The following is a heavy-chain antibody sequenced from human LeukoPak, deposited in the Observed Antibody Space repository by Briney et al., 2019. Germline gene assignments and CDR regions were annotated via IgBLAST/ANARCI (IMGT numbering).Heavy chain of an antibody. Sequence: GGSLRLSCGASGFTFSNYAMSWVRQAPGKGLEWVSTISGSGGNTYYADSVKGRFTISRDNSKNTLYLQMNSLRAEDTAVYYCAKDVFTMVRGDPEYYFDYRGQGTLVTVSS. CDR2: ISGSGGNT. J-gene: IGHJ4*02. CDR1: GFTFSNYA. CDR3: AKDVFTMVRGDPEYYFDY. V-gene: IGHV3-23*01. D-gene: IGHD3-10*01.